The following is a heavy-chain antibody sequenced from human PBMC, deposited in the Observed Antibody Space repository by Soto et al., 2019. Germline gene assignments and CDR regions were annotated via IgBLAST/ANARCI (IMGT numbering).Heavy chain of an antibody. J-gene: IGHJ3*01. Sequence: QVQLQESGPGLVKPSQTLSLTCTVSGGSISSGGYYWSWIRQHPGKGLEWIGYIYYSGTTYYNPSLKSRVTLAVDTSQNPFSLTLSTLTGSATSLYYCASRLLTARPGDAVAFVVWGQGKMGTVSS. CDR2: IYYSGTT. D-gene: IGHD1-26*01. CDR1: GGSISSGGYY. CDR3: ASRLLTARPGDAVAFVV. V-gene: IGHV4-31*03.